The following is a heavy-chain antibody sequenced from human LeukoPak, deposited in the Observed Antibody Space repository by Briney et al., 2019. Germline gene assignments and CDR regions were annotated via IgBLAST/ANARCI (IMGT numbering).Heavy chain of an antibody. D-gene: IGHD2-2*01. Sequence: PGGSLRLSCAASGFTFSDYYMSWIRQAPGKGLEWVSYISSSGSTIYYADSVKGRFTISRDNAKNSLYLQMNSLRAEDTAVYYCARTVRVVPAATDLGYWGQGTLVTVSS. V-gene: IGHV3-11*01. J-gene: IGHJ4*02. CDR2: ISSSGSTI. CDR3: ARTVRVVPAATDLGY. CDR1: GFTFSDYY.